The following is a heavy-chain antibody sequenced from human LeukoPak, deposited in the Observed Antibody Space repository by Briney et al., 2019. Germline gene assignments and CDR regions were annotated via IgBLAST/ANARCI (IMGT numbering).Heavy chain of an antibody. J-gene: IGHJ4*02. Sequence: GESLKISCKASGYNFASYWIGWERQMPGKGLEWMGIINPGDSETIYSPSFQGQVTISADKSISTAYLQWNSLKASDTAMYYCAKPSGSYRQGLRHFDYWGQGTLVTVSS. V-gene: IGHV5-51*01. CDR2: INPGDSET. D-gene: IGHD1-26*01. CDR1: GYNFASYW. CDR3: AKPSGSYRQGLRHFDY.